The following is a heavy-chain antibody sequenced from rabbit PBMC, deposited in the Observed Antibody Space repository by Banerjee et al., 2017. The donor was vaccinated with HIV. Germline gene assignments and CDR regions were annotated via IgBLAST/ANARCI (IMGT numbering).Heavy chain of an antibody. CDR2: INGGGGSSA. CDR3: ARDRAYDSGFGAYGL. D-gene: IGHD6-1*01. J-gene: IGHJ4*01. V-gene: IGHV1S45*01. CDR1: GFSFSSSYW. Sequence: QEQLEESGGDLVKPEGSLTLTCTASGFSFSSSYWICWVRQAPGKGLEWIACINGGGGSSAYYASWAKGRFTISKTSSTTVTLQMTSLTAADTATYLCARDRAYDSGFGAYGLRGPGTLVTVS.